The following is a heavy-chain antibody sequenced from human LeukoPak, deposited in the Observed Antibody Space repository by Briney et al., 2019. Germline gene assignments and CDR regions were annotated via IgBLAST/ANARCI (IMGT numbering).Heavy chain of an antibody. D-gene: IGHD2-15*01. CDR3: ARASGGGFYYYYYMDV. CDR1: GYSISSGYY. J-gene: IGHJ6*03. CDR2: IYHSGST. Sequence: SETLSLTCTVSGYSISSGYYWGWIRQPPGKGLEWIGSIYHSGSTYYNPSLKSRVTISVDTSKNQFSLKLSSVTAADTAVYYCARASGGGFYYYYYMDVWGKGTTVTVSS. V-gene: IGHV4-38-2*02.